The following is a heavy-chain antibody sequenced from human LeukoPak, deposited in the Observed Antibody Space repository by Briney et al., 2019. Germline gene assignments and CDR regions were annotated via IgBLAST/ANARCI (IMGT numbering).Heavy chain of an antibody. V-gene: IGHV3-23*01. D-gene: IGHD2-21*02. Sequence: GESLRLSCAASGVTLRNYGLSWVRHTPGKGLEWVSAIRGSGNTTFYADSVKGRFTISRDNSENTVYLQMNSLRAEDTAVYYCEKRGDKLDLIWGQGTLVTVSS. J-gene: IGHJ4*02. CDR3: EKRGDKLDLI. CDR2: IRGSGNTT. CDR1: GVTLRNYG.